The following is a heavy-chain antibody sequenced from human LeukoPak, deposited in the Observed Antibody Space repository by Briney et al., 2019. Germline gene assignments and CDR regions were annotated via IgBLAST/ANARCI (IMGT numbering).Heavy chain of an antibody. CDR2: IYYTGST. CDR3: ARAARGYYYYMDV. CDR1: SGTISSSSYF. Sequence: PSETLSLTCNVSSGTISSSSYFWGWIRQPPGNGLEWIGNIYYTGSTHYNPSLKSRLTISVDTSKNQFSLKLSSVTAADTAVYYCARAARGYYYYMDVWGKGTTVTVSS. V-gene: IGHV4-39*07. J-gene: IGHJ6*03.